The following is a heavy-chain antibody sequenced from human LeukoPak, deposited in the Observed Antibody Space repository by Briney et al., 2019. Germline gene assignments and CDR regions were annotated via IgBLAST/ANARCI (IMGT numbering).Heavy chain of an antibody. CDR3: ARGLRSCNSASCHPTWFDP. D-gene: IGHD2-2*01. V-gene: IGHV3-21*01. J-gene: IGHJ5*02. CDR1: DLTFSGYI. CDR2: ISHSSNYK. Sequence: GGSLRLSCEASDLTFSGYIMNWVRLAPGRGLEWVSSISHSSNYKYYADSVKGRFTISRDNAKNSLYLRMNSLRAEDTAVYYCARGLRSCNSASCHPTWFDPWGQGALVTVSS.